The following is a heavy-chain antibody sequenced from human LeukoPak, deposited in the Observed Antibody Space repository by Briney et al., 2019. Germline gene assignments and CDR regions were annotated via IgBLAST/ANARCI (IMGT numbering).Heavy chain of an antibody. CDR2: ISADGTTT. V-gene: IGHV3-74*01. J-gene: IGHJ6*02. D-gene: IGHD6-19*01. CDR1: GFTFNTYW. Sequence: GGSLRLSCVASGFTFNTYWIHWVRQGPGKGLVWVSLISADGTTTTYADSVQGRFTVSRDNAKNTLYSQMNSLRAEDAAVYYCARGLAGAYRIMDVWGQGTTVTVS. CDR3: ARGLAGAYRIMDV.